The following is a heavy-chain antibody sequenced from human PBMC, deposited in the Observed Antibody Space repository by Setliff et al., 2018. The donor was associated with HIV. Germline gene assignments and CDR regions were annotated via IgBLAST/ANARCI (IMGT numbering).Heavy chain of an antibody. CDR2: IYYNGST. J-gene: IGHJ6*03. CDR3: ARVSERGYCSSTTCYYMDV. D-gene: IGHD2-2*01. V-gene: IGHV4-39*01. CDR1: GGSISGSYYY. Sequence: SETLSLTCTVSGGSISGSYYYWGWIRQPPGKGLEWIGNIYYNGSTYYNPSLKSRLTISVDTSKNQFPLKLSSVTAADTAVYYCARVSERGYCSSTTCYYMDVWGKGTTVTVSS.